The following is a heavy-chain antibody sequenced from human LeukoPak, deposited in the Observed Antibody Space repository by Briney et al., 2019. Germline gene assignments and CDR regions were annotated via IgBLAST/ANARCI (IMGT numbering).Heavy chain of an antibody. CDR1: GYTFTSYD. D-gene: IGHD6-13*01. CDR3: ARGLRMYSSSWYFGY. J-gene: IGHJ4*02. Sequence: GASVKVSCKASGYTFTSYDINWVRQATGQGLESMGWMNPNSGNTGYAQKFQGRVTMTRNTSISTAYMELSSLRSEDTAVYYCARGLRMYSSSWYFGYWGQGTLVTVSS. V-gene: IGHV1-8*01. CDR2: MNPNSGNT.